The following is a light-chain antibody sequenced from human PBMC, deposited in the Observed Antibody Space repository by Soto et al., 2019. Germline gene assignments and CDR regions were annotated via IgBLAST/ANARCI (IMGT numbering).Light chain of an antibody. CDR3: QQYNNWAPYT. J-gene: IGKJ2*01. V-gene: IGKV3-15*01. CDR2: GAS. Sequence: EIVMTQSPATLSVSPGERATLSCRASQSVSSNLAWYQQKPGQAPRLLIYGASTRATAIPAWFSGSGSGREFTRTISRLQSEDCAVYYCQQYNNWAPYTFGQGTKWEIK. CDR1: QSVSSN.